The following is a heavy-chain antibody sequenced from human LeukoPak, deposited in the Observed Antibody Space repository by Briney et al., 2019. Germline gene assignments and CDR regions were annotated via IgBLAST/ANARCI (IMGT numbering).Heavy chain of an antibody. D-gene: IGHD2-2*01. V-gene: IGHV1-2*02. CDR1: GYTFTGYY. CDR3: AGYCSSTSCYGFYYYMDV. Sequence: GASVKVSCKASGYTFTGYYMHWERQAPGQGLEWMGWINPNSGGTNYAQKFQGRVTMTRDTSINTAYMELSRLRSDDTAVYYCAGYCSSTSCYGFYYYMDVWGKGTTVTVSS. J-gene: IGHJ6*03. CDR2: INPNSGGT.